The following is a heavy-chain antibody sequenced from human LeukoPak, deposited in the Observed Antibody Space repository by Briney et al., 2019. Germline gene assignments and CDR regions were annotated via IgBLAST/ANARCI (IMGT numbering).Heavy chain of an antibody. J-gene: IGHJ4*02. CDR1: GYTFTSYY. D-gene: IGHD1-26*01. CDR3: ARDGGGSYDEKYYFDY. V-gene: IGHV1-46*01. Sequence: ASVKVSCKASGYTFTSYYMHWVRQAPGQGLEWMRIINPSGGSTSYAQKFQGRVTMTRDTSTSTVYMELSSLRSEDTAVYYCARDGGGSYDEKYYFDYWGQGTLVTVSS. CDR2: INPSGGST.